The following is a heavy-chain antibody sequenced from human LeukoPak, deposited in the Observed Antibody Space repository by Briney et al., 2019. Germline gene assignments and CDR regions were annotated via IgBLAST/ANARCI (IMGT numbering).Heavy chain of an antibody. J-gene: IGHJ4*02. V-gene: IGHV3-23*01. Sequence: GGSLRLSCAASGFTFSSYAMSWVRQAPGKGLEWVSAISGSGGSTYYADSVKGRFTISRDNSKNTLYLQMNSLRAEDTAVYYCANDPLGETLGYWGQGTLVTVSS. CDR2: ISGSGGST. D-gene: IGHD3-16*01. CDR3: ANDPLGETLGY. CDR1: GFTFSSYA.